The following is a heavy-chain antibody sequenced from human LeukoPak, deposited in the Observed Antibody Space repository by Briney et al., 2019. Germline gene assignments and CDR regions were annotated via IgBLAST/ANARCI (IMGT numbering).Heavy chain of an antibody. CDR3: AKSGGYGLIDY. V-gene: IGHV4-59*04. Sequence: PSETLSLTCTVSGGSISSYYWRWLRPPPGKGLEWIGNIYYSGSTYYNESLESRVTISIDTSKNRFSLKLNSVTAADTAMYYCAKSGGYGLIDYWGQGTLVTVSS. CDR1: GGSISSYY. CDR2: IYYSGST. D-gene: IGHD1-26*01. J-gene: IGHJ4*02.